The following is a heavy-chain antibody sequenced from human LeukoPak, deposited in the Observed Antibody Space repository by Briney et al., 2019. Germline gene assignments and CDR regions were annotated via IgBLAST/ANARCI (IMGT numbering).Heavy chain of an antibody. CDR3: AKAYTIFGEVIFQYHYMDV. V-gene: IGHV3-30*18. CDR1: GFTFSSYG. CDR2: ISYDGSNK. Sequence: GGSLRLSSAASGFTFSSYGIHWVRQAPGKGLEWVAVISYDGSNKYYADSVKGRFTISRDNSKNTLYLQMNSLRAEDTAVYYCAKAYTIFGEVIFQYHYMDVWGKGTTVTVSS. J-gene: IGHJ6*03. D-gene: IGHD3-3*01.